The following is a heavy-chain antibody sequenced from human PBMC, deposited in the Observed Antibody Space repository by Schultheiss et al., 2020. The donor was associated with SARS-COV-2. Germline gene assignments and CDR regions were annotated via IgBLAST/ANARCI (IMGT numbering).Heavy chain of an antibody. D-gene: IGHD5-18*01. CDR2: VYYSGST. J-gene: IGHJ4*02. CDR3: ARGGYSYLAY. V-gene: IGHV4-38-2*01. CDR1: GYSISSGYY. Sequence: SETLSLTCAVSGYSISSGYYWGWIRQPPGKGLEWIGYVYYSGSTNYNPSLKSRVTISVDTSKNQFSLKLSSVTAADTAVYYCARGGYSYLAYWGQGTLVTVSS.